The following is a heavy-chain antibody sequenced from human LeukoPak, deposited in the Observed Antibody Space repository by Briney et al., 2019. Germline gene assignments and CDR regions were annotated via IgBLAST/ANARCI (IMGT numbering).Heavy chain of an antibody. CDR2: ISGSGGSP. D-gene: IGHD3-22*01. V-gene: IGHV3-23*01. CDR1: GFTFSSYA. CDR3: AKTQAYYYDSSGPVFDI. Sequence: PGGSLRLSCAASGFTFSSYAMSWVRQAPGKGLEWVSVISGSGGSPYYADSVKGRFTIPRDNSKNTLYLQMNSLRAEDTAVYYCAKTQAYYYDSSGPVFDIWGQGTMVTVSS. J-gene: IGHJ3*02.